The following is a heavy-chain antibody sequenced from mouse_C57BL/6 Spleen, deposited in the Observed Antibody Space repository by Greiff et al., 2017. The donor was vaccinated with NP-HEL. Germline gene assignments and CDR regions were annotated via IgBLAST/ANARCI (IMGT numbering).Heavy chain of an antibody. V-gene: IGHV5-17*01. CDR3: ARPNYYYGSSYGAMDY. D-gene: IGHD1-1*01. Sequence: DVMLVESGGGLVKPGGSLKLSCAASGFTFSDYGMHWVRQAPEKGLEWVAYISSGSSTIYYADTVKGRFTISGDNAKNTLFLQMTSLRSEDTAMYYCARPNYYYGSSYGAMDYWGQGTSVTVSS. CDR2: ISSGSSTI. J-gene: IGHJ4*01. CDR1: GFTFSDYG.